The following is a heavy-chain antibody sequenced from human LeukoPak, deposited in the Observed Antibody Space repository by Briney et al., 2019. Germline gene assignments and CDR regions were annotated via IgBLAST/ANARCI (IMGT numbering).Heavy chain of an antibody. J-gene: IGHJ4*02. D-gene: IGHD3-10*01. V-gene: IGHV1-24*01. CDR1: GYTLTELS. CDR2: FDPEDGET. CDR3: LVGELLYFDY. Sequence: ASVKVSCRVSGYTLTELSMHWVRQAPGKGLEWMGGFDPEDGETIYAQKFQGRVTMTEDTSTDTAYMELSSLRSEDTAVYYCLVGELLYFDYWGQGTLATVSS.